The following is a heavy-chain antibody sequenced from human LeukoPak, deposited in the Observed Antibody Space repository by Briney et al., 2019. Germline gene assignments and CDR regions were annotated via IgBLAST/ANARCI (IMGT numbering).Heavy chain of an antibody. Sequence: ASVKVSFKGSGGTFIIYAISWVRQAPGKGGEGMGGIIPIFGTANYAQKFQGRVTITADESTSTAYMELSSLRSEDTAVYYCARELLPYYDILTGYYLSAFDIWGQGTMVTVSS. CDR1: GGTFIIYA. J-gene: IGHJ3*02. D-gene: IGHD3-9*01. CDR3: ARELLPYYDILTGYYLSAFDI. V-gene: IGHV1-69*13. CDR2: IIPIFGTA.